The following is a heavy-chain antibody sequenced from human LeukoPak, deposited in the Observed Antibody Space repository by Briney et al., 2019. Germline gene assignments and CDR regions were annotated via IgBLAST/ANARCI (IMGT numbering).Heavy chain of an antibody. D-gene: IGHD6-13*01. CDR3: AREAAAGRPYYMDV. J-gene: IGHJ6*03. V-gene: IGHV1-2*02. Sequence: ASVKVSCKASGYTFTGYYMHWARQAPGQGLEWMGWINPNSGGTNYAQKFQGRVTMTRDTSISTAYMELSRLRSDDTAVYYCAREAAAGRPYYMDVWGKGTTVTISS. CDR1: GYTFTGYY. CDR2: INPNSGGT.